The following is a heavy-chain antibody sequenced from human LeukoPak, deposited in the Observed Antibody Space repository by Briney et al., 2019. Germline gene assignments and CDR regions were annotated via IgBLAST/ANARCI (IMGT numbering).Heavy chain of an antibody. D-gene: IGHD1-26*01. CDR1: GGSISSGDYY. V-gene: IGHV4-30-4*08. CDR2: IYYSGST. Sequence: SSQTLSLTCTVSGGSISSGDYYWSWIRQPPGKGLEWIGYIYYSGSTYYNPSLKSRVTISVDTSKNQFSLKLSSVTAADTAVYYCARQLWGAHSGSYYVRQSYYYYMDVWGKGTTVTVSS. J-gene: IGHJ6*03. CDR3: ARQLWGAHSGSYYVRQSYYYYMDV.